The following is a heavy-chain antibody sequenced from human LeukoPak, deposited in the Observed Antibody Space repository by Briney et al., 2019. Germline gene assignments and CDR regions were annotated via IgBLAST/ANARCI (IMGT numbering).Heavy chain of an antibody. CDR2: VKSDGSSA. D-gene: IGHD3-16*01. CDR1: GFTFSSYS. Sequence: GGSLRLSCAASGFTFSSYSMNWVRQAPGKGLVWVSHVKSDGSSATYADSVEGRFTISRDNAKNTLFLQMNSLRVEDTAVYYCARGRYYLDSWGQGTLVTVSS. V-gene: IGHV3-74*01. CDR3: ARGRYYLDS. J-gene: IGHJ4*02.